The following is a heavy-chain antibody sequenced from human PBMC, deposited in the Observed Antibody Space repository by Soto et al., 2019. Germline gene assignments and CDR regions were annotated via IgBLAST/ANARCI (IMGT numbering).Heavy chain of an antibody. D-gene: IGHD2-15*01. CDR1: GDSVSSNSAA. J-gene: IGHJ6*02. CDR3: ARSLYVVVVAATDYHYYGMDV. Sequence: SQTLSLTCAISGDSVSSNSAAWNWIRQSPSRGLEWLGRTYYRSKWYNDYAVSVKSRITINPDTSKNQFSLQLNSVTPEDTAVYYCARSLYVVVVAATDYHYYGMDVWGQGTTVTVSS. CDR2: TYYRSKWYN. V-gene: IGHV6-1*01.